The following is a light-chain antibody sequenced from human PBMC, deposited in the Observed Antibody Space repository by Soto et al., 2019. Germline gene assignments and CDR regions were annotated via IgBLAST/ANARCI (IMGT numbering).Light chain of an antibody. Sequence: QSVLTQPPSLSGTPGQRVSISCSGSSSNIGSSDVYWYQQLPGTAPKLFIYENNRRPSGVPDRFSGSKSGTSASLAISGLRSEDEADYYCATWDDSLSGPVFGGGTKLTVL. J-gene: IGLJ2*01. CDR1: SSNIGSSD. CDR2: ENN. V-gene: IGLV1-47*01. CDR3: ATWDDSLSGPV.